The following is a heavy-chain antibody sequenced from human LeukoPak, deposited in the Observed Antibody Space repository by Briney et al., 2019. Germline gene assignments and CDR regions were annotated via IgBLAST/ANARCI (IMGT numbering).Heavy chain of an antibody. CDR3: AREKTWFAELIDC. CDR2: IYYTGST. J-gene: IGHJ4*02. CDR1: GGSISSSSYY. Sequence: SETLSLTCTVSGGSISSSSYYWGWIRQPPGKGLEWIGTIYYTGSTYYNPSLKSRVTISVDTSKNQFSLKLSSVTAADTAVYYCAREKTWFAELIDCWGQGTLVTVSS. V-gene: IGHV4-39*07. D-gene: IGHD3-10*01.